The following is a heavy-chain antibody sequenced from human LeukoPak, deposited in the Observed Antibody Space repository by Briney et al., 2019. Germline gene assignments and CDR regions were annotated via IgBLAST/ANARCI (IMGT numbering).Heavy chain of an antibody. V-gene: IGHV3-21*01. D-gene: IGHD1-26*01. Sequence: GGSLRLSCEPSGLTLSSNSINGFRQPPGKGLGWVSSISSSSSYIYYADSVKGRFTISRDNAKNSLYLQMNSLRAEDTAVYYCARDSVGALVFDYWGQGTLVTVSS. CDR3: ARDSVGALVFDY. J-gene: IGHJ4*02. CDR2: ISSSSSYI. CDR1: GLTLSSNS.